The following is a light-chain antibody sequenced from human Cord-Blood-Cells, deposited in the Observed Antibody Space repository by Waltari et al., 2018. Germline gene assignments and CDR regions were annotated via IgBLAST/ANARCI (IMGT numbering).Light chain of an antibody. CDR2: DVS. V-gene: IGLV2-11*01. Sequence: QSALTQPRPVSGSPGQSVTISCTGPSRYVGGYNYVSWYQQHPGKAPKLMIYDVSKRPSGVPDRFSGSKSGNTASLTISGLQAEDEADYYCCSYAGSYTFEVFGGGTKLTVL. CDR3: CSYAGSYTFEV. CDR1: SRYVGGYNY. J-gene: IGLJ3*02.